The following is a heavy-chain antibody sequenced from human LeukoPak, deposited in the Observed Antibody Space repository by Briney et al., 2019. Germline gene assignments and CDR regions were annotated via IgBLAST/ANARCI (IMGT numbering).Heavy chain of an antibody. CDR2: VSRSGNT. J-gene: IGHJ5*02. Sequence: PSETLSLTCAVYGGSFTGYYWNWIRQPPGRGLEWIGKVSRSGNTSYNPSLKSRVTISVDTSKNQFSLKLSSVTAADTAVYYCARGGPSALDPWGQGTLVTVSS. CDR3: ARGGPSALDP. CDR1: GGSFTGYY. V-gene: IGHV4-34*01.